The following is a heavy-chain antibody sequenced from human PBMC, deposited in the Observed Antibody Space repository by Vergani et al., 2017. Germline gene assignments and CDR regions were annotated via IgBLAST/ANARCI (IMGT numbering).Heavy chain of an antibody. V-gene: IGHV1-3*04. D-gene: IGHD3-10*01. J-gene: IGHJ4*02. CDR2: INTGNGNT. Sequence: QVQLVQSGAEVKKPGASVKVSCKASGYTFTSYAMHWVRQAPGQRLEWMGWINTGNGNTKYSQKFQGSVTITRETSASTAYMELSSLRSEETAVYYCETYLWFGGQLVYWGQGTLVTVSS. CDR3: ETYLWFGGQLVY. CDR1: GYTFTSYA.